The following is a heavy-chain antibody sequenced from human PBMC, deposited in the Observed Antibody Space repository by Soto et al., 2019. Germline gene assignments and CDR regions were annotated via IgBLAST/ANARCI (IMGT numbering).Heavy chain of an antibody. Sequence: LSLTCAVYGGSFSGYYWSWIRQPPGKGLEWIGEINHSGSTNYNPSLKSRVTISVDTSKNQFSLKLNSVTAADTAVYYCARVGGIAVAGTYNYYGMDVWGQGTTVTVSS. CDR2: INHSGST. CDR3: ARVGGIAVAGTYNYYGMDV. V-gene: IGHV4-34*01. CDR1: GGSFSGYY. D-gene: IGHD6-19*01. J-gene: IGHJ6*02.